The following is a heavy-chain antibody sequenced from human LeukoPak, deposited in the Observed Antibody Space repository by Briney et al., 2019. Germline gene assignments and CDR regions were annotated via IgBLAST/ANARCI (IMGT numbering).Heavy chain of an antibody. D-gene: IGHD3-10*01. CDR2: IYYSGST. J-gene: IGHJ2*01. CDR1: GGSISSSSYY. Sequence: PSETLSLTCTVSGGSISSSSYYWGWIRQPPGKGLEWIGSIYYSGSTYYNPSLKSRVTISVDTSKNQFSLKLSSVTAADTAVYYCARPGGYMVRGGRYWYFDLWGRGTLVTVSS. CDR3: ARPGGYMVRGGRYWYFDL. V-gene: IGHV4-39*01.